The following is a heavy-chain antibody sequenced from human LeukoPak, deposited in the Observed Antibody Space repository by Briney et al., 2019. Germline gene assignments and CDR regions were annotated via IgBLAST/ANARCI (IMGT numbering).Heavy chain of an antibody. CDR2: LLPIIGAR. Sequence: GASVKVSCKASGYTFTSYYMHWVRQARGQGLEGVGGLLPIIGARKNGQKLQGRVTFTADESTSTVYMELSSLRSEDTAIYYCARAHFSAYTGSEWGQGTLVTVSS. V-gene: IGHV1-69*13. CDR1: GYTFTSYY. J-gene: IGHJ4*02. D-gene: IGHD3-16*01. CDR3: ARAHFSAYTGSE.